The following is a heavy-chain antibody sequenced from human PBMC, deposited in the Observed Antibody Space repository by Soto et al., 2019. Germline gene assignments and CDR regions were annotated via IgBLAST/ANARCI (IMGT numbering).Heavy chain of an antibody. D-gene: IGHD3-3*01. CDR3: TRDRGAGNYTGYDY. CDR2: IYHSGGT. V-gene: IGHV4-4*02. J-gene: IGHJ4*02. CDR1: GGSISSHNW. Sequence: QVQLQESGPRLVTPSGTLSLTCDVCGGSISSHNWWTWVRQTPEKGLAWIGEIYHSGGTNYNPSLNSRVTMSVDKSKNQLSLKMNSVTAADTAVYYCTRDRGAGNYTGYDYWGQGILVTVSS.